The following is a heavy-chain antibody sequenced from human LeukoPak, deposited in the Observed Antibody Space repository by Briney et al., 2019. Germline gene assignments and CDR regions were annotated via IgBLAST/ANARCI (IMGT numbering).Heavy chain of an antibody. CDR3: ARGQDGDYGFDY. D-gene: IGHD4-17*01. J-gene: IGHJ4*02. CDR2: IYHSGST. CDR1: GGSISSSNW. Sequence: PSETLSLTCAVSGGSISSSNWWSWVRQPPGKGLEWIGEIYHSGSTNYNPSLKSRVTISVDTSKNQFSLKLSSVTAADTAVYYCARGQDGDYGFDYWGQGTLVTVSS. V-gene: IGHV4-4*02.